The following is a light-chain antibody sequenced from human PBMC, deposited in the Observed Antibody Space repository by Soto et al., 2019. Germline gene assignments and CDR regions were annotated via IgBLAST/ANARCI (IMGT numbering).Light chain of an antibody. V-gene: IGLV1-40*01. J-gene: IGLJ3*02. CDR2: GNS. Sequence: QYVLTQPPSVSGAPGQRVTISCTGSSSNIGAGYDVHWYQQLPGTAPKLLIYGNSNRPSGVPDRFSGSKSGTSASLAITGLQAEDESDYYCQSYDSSLSALFGGGTKL. CDR3: QSYDSSLSAL. CDR1: SSNIGAGYD.